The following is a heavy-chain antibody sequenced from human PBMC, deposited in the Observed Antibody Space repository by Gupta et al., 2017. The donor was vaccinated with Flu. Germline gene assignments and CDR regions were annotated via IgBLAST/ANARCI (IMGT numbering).Heavy chain of an antibody. J-gene: IGHJ5*01. CDR2: ISSTSNYI. D-gene: IGHD1-26*01. CDR3: ARGERDTGINWFDS. CDR1: RFVFSSFH. Sequence: EVQLVESGGGLVKSGGSLRISCAVSRFVFSSFHLHWVRQAPGKGLEWVASISSTSNYIYYVDSGRGRFTISRDNVKNSVFLQMNSLGAEDTAVYFCARGERDTGINWFDSWGPGSLVNVS. V-gene: IGHV3-21*01.